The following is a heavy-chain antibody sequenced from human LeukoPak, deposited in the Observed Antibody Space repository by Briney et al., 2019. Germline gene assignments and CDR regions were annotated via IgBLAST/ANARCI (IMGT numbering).Heavy chain of an antibody. J-gene: IGHJ3*02. CDR1: GGSFSSSNW. Sequence: SSGTLSLTCAVSGGSFSSSNWWSWVRQPPGKGLEWIGEIYHSGATKYNPSLKSRVTISLDESKNQFSLKLTSVTAADTAVYYCARNIGWIQITGAFDIWGQGTMLTVSS. D-gene: IGHD5-18*01. CDR3: ARNIGWIQITGAFDI. CDR2: IYHSGAT. V-gene: IGHV4-4*02.